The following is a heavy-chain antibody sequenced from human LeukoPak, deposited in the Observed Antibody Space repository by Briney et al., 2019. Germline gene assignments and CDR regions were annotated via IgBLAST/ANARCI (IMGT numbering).Heavy chain of an antibody. V-gene: IGHV3-30*02. D-gene: IGHD2-15*01. CDR2: IRYDGNNK. Sequence: GGSLRLSCVASGFTFNMYGMHWVRQAPGKGLEWVGIIRYDGNNKNNADSVKGRFTISRDNSKNTVYLQMNSLRPEDTAVYYCAKTFCSGGTCYTYNYYYMDVWGKGTAVTVSS. CDR1: GFTFNMYG. CDR3: AKTFCSGGTCYTYNYYYMDV. J-gene: IGHJ6*03.